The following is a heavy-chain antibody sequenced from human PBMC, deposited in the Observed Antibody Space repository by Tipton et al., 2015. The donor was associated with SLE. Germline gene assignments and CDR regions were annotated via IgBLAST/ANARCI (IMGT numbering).Heavy chain of an antibody. D-gene: IGHD6-19*01. Sequence: QLVQSGPEVKKPGTSVKVSCTASGFAFSNSAVQWVRQARGERLEWMGWIVVGSDNTNYAQKFQERVSITRDMSTSTAYMELSSLRSEDTAVYYCAATLIAETGTVYYGMDVRGQGTTVTVSS. J-gene: IGHJ6*02. CDR1: GFAFSNSA. V-gene: IGHV1-58*01. CDR3: AATLIAETGTVYYGMDV. CDR2: IVVGSDNT.